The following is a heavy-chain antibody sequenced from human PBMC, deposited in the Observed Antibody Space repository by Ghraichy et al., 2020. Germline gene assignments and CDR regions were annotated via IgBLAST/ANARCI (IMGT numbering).Heavy chain of an antibody. Sequence: GGSLRLSCAASGFTFSSYAMSWVRQAPGKGLEWVSAISGSGGSTYYADSVKGRFTISRDNSKNTLYLQMNSLRAEDTAVYYCAKDIAGIAAAGGTYYYYYYGMDVWGQGTTVTVSS. D-gene: IGHD6-13*01. J-gene: IGHJ6*02. CDR3: AKDIAGIAAAGGTYYYYYYGMDV. CDR1: GFTFSSYA. CDR2: ISGSGGST. V-gene: IGHV3-23*01.